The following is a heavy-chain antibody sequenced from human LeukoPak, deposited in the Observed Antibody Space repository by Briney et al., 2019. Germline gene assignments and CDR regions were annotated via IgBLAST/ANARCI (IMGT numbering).Heavy chain of an antibody. CDR3: AAKGGGYDYRY. Sequence: TLSLTCTVSGGSISSGGYYWSWIRQHPGKGLEWIGYIYYSGSTYYNPSLKSRVTISVDTSKNQFSLKLSSVTAADTAVYFCAAKGGGYDYRYWGQGTLVTVSS. CDR2: IYYSGST. J-gene: IGHJ4*02. CDR1: GGSISSGGYY. V-gene: IGHV4-31*03. D-gene: IGHD5-12*01.